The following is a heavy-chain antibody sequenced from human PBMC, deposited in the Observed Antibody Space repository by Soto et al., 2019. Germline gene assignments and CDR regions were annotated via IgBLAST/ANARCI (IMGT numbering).Heavy chain of an antibody. CDR1: GYDFTHYW. CDR3: ARAVGYSDASDFYSFAY. D-gene: IGHD3-3*01. CDR2: IYPGDSDT. J-gene: IGHJ4*02. V-gene: IGHV5-51*01. Sequence: GESLKTPCRGSGYDFTHYWIAWVRQTPGKGLEWMGVIYPGDSDTKYSPSFQGQVTISVDRSIDTAYLQRSSLKATDTAVYCCARAVGYSDASDFYSFAYWGQGTPVTVSS.